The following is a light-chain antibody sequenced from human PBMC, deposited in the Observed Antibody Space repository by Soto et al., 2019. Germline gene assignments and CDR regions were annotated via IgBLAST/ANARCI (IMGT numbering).Light chain of an antibody. V-gene: IGKV1-39*01. J-gene: IGKJ3*01. CDR3: QPSYSTPFT. Sequence: DIQMTQSPSALSASVGDRVTITCRASQSVSRFLNWYQQKPGKAPKLLMYVASRLHSGVPSRFSGTGSGTDLPLTISSLQPEDSATYYCQPSYSTPFTFGPWSKVEIK. CDR1: QSVSRF. CDR2: VAS.